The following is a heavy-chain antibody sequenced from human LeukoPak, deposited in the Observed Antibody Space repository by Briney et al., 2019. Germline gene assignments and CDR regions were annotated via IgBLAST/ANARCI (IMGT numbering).Heavy chain of an antibody. CDR2: IKQDGSEK. Sequence: ETLSLTCTVSGGSISSYYWSWVRQAPGKGLEWVATIKQDGSEKDFVDSVKGRFTISRDNAKNSLYLQMNSLRAEDTALYYCARVGYYYHYWGQGTLVTVSS. CDR1: GGSISSYY. V-gene: IGHV3-7*01. D-gene: IGHD3-22*01. CDR3: ARVGYYYHY. J-gene: IGHJ4*02.